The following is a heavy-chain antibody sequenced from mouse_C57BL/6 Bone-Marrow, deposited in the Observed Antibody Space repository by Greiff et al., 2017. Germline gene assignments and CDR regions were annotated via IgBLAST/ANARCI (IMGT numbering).Heavy chain of an antibody. V-gene: IGHV7-3*01. D-gene: IGHD1-1*01. J-gene: IGHJ1*03. CDR2: IRNKANGYTT. Sequence: DVMLVESGGGLVQPGGSLSLSCEASGFTFTDYYMSWVRQPPGKALEWLGFIRNKANGYTTEYSAFVKGRFTISRDNSQSILYRQMNALIAEDSATYYCARYGSSYWYFDVWGTGTTVTVSS. CDR1: GFTFTDYY. CDR3: ARYGSSYWYFDV.